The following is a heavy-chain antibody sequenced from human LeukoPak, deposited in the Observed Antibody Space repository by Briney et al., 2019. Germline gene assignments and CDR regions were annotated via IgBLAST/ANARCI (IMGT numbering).Heavy chain of an antibody. V-gene: IGHV4-31*03. Sequence: PSETLSLTCTVSGGSISSGGYYWTWIRQHPGEGLEWIAYIHHSGDTYYNPSLKSRLTISVDTSKNQFSLKLSSVTAADTAVYYCAREGLSGFGFDYWGQGTLVTVSS. CDR2: IHHSGDT. CDR1: GGSISSGGYY. CDR3: AREGLSGFGFDY. D-gene: IGHD5-12*01. J-gene: IGHJ4*02.